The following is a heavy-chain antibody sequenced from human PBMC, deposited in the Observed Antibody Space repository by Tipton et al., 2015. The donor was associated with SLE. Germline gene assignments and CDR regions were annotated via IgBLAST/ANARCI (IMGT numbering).Heavy chain of an antibody. CDR2: ISSSGSTI. J-gene: IGHJ3*02. D-gene: IGHD2-15*01. Sequence: SLRLSCAASGFTFSSYEMNWVRQAPGKGLEWVSYISSSGSTIYYAASVKGRFTISRDNAKNSLYLQMNSLRAEDTAVYYCACVVVAGTHAFDIWGQRTVVTVPS. V-gene: IGHV3-48*03. CDR1: GFTFSSYE. CDR3: ACVVVAGTHAFDI.